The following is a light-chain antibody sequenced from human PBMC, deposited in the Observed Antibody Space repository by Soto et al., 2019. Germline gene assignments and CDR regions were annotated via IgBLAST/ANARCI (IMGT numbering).Light chain of an antibody. CDR3: HQYGSSPST. J-gene: IGKJ1*01. CDR2: GAS. Sequence: EIMLTQSPGTLSLSPGESATLSCRASQSVSSSFLAWYQQKPGQGPRLLIYGASSRATGIPDRFSGSGSGTDFTLTISRLEPEDFAVYYCHQYGSSPSTFGQGTRVEIK. V-gene: IGKV3-20*01. CDR1: QSVSSSF.